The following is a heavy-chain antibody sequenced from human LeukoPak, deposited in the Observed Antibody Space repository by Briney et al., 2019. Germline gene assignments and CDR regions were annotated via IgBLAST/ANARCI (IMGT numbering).Heavy chain of an antibody. CDR2: INGDGSST. Sequence: GGSLRLSCTASGFTFSSYWMHWVRHAPGKGLVWVSHINGDGSSTAYADSVKGRFTISRDNAKNTLYLQMNSLTAEDTAVYYCARGPPWYFDLWGRGTLVTVSS. D-gene: IGHD6-25*01. V-gene: IGHV3-74*01. CDR3: ARGPPWYFDL. J-gene: IGHJ2*01. CDR1: GFTFSSYW.